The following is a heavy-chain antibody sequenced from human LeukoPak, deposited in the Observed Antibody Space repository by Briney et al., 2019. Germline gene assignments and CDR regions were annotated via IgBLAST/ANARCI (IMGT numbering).Heavy chain of an antibody. J-gene: IGHJ6*03. D-gene: IGHD1-26*01. CDR1: GFTFDDYG. V-gene: IGHV3-20*04. CDR2: VNWNGGST. CDR3: SIDMTYRGSLDLMGTDYYIVV. Sequence: GGSLRLSCAASGFTFDDYGMSWVRQAPAKGLEGLSGVNWNGGSTGYADSVKGRFTISRDNAKNSLYLQMNSLRAEDTALYYCSIDMTYRGSLDLMGTDYYIVVWGKGPAPTVSS.